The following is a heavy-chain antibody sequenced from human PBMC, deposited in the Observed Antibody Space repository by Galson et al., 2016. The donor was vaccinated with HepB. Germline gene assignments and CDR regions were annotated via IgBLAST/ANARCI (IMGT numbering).Heavy chain of an antibody. Sequence: SETLSLTCTVSGGSISSSYYYWGWIRQPPGKGLEWIGNIFYSGITYYNPSLKSRVTISVDTSKEQFSLRLTSVTAADTAVYYCAREGAKEGLFIPFDHWGQGTLVTASS. CDR1: GGSISSSYYY. D-gene: IGHD3-9*01. J-gene: IGHJ4*02. V-gene: IGHV4-39*02. CDR2: IFYSGIT. CDR3: AREGAKEGLFIPFDH.